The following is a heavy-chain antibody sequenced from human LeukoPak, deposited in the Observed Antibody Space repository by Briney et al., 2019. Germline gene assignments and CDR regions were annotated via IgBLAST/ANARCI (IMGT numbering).Heavy chain of an antibody. CDR1: GFTFSSYA. Sequence: QSGGSLRLSCAASGFTFSSYAMHWVRQAPGKGLEWVAVISYDGSNKYYADSVKGRFTISRDNSKNTLYLQMNSLRAEDTAVYYCARGLGRWLVRGAYGMDVWGQGTTVTVSS. CDR2: ISYDGSNK. J-gene: IGHJ6*02. CDR3: ARGLGRWLVRGAYGMDV. D-gene: IGHD6-19*01. V-gene: IGHV3-30*04.